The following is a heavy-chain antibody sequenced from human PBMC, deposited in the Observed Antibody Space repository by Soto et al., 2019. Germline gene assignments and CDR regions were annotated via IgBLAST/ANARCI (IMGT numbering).Heavy chain of an antibody. D-gene: IGHD3-9*01. Sequence: ASVKVSCKPSGYTYSNYGVTWVRQALGQGLEWMAWISSYNGETNYAQKVQDRVTVTTDTPTTTFYLELRSLRFDDTAVYFCVRAGAYSPWLDWGQGNPVTVSS. J-gene: IGHJ4*02. CDR1: GYTYSNYG. CDR2: ISSYNGET. CDR3: VRAGAYSPWLD. V-gene: IGHV1-18*01.